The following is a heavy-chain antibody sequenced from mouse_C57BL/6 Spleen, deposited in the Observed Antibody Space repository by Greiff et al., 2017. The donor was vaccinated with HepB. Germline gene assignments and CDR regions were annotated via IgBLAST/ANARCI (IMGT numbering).Heavy chain of an antibody. Sequence: QVQLQQPGAELVKPGASVKLSCKASGYTFTSYWMHWVKQRPGQGLEWIGMIHPNSGSTNYNEKFKSKATLTVDKSSSTAYMQLSSLTSEDSAVYYCARFPYYSKSGDSYAMDYWGQGTSVTVSS. D-gene: IGHD2-5*01. V-gene: IGHV1-64*01. CDR3: ARFPYYSKSGDSYAMDY. J-gene: IGHJ4*01. CDR1: GYTFTSYW. CDR2: IHPNSGST.